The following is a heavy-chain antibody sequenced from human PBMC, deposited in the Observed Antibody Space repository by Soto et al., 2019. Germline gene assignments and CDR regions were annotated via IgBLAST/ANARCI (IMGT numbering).Heavy chain of an antibody. CDR2: INAGNGNT. Sequence: ASVKVSCKASGYTFTSYAMHWVRQAPGQRLEWMGWINAGNGNTKYSQKFQGRVTITRDTSASTAYMELSSLRSEDTAVYYCARDEGYYDSSGYYHPDAFDIWGQGTMVT. CDR3: ARDEGYYDSSGYYHPDAFDI. J-gene: IGHJ3*02. CDR1: GYTFTSYA. V-gene: IGHV1-3*01. D-gene: IGHD3-22*01.